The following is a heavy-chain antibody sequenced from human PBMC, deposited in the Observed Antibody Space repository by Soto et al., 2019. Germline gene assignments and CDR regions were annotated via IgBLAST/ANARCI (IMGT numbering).Heavy chain of an antibody. D-gene: IGHD3-16*01. J-gene: IGHJ6*02. CDR3: AGDLRGGARYGMDA. Sequence: PGGSLRLSCAASGFTFSDYYMSWIRQAPGKGLEWVSYISSSGSTIYYADSVKGRFTISRDNAKNSLYLQMNSLRAEDTAVYYCAGDLRGGARYGMDAWGQGTTVTVSS. CDR2: ISSSGSTI. V-gene: IGHV3-11*01. CDR1: GFTFSDYY.